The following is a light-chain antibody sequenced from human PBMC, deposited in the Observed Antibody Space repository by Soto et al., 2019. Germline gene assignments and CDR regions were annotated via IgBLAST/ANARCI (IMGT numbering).Light chain of an antibody. CDR3: QQYKNWPPLT. J-gene: IGKJ1*01. V-gene: IGKV3-15*01. CDR1: QNIGTN. CDR2: AAS. Sequence: EIAMTQSPATLSVSPGERATLSCRASQNIGTNLAWFQQKPGQAPRLLIYAASIRAADFPARCSGRGSGTEVALTIRCLQSDDFGVYFCQQYKNWPPLTFGHGTKVEIK.